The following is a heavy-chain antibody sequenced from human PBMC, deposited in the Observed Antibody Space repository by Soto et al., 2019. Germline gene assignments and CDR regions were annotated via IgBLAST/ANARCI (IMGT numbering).Heavy chain of an antibody. Sequence: EVQLLESGGGLVQPGGSLRLSCAASGFTFSSYAMSWVRQAPGKGLEWVSAISGSGGSTYYADSVKGRFTISRDNSKNTLYLQMNSLRAEDTAVYYCAKGRITYCSSTSCAYGASHFDYWGQGTLVTVSS. V-gene: IGHV3-23*01. D-gene: IGHD2-2*01. CDR3: AKGRITYCSSTSCAYGASHFDY. CDR1: GFTFSSYA. J-gene: IGHJ4*02. CDR2: ISGSGGST.